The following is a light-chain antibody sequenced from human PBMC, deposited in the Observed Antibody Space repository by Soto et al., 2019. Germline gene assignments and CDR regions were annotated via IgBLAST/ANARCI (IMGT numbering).Light chain of an antibody. Sequence: QSVLTQPPSVSAAPRQKVTISCSGSSSNIRNNYVSWYQQLPGTAPKLLIYDNNERPSGIPDRFSGSKSGTSATLGITGLQTGDEADYYCGTWDSSLSAYVFGTGTKVTVL. CDR3: GTWDSSLSAYV. CDR2: DNN. CDR1: SSNIRNNY. J-gene: IGLJ1*01. V-gene: IGLV1-51*01.